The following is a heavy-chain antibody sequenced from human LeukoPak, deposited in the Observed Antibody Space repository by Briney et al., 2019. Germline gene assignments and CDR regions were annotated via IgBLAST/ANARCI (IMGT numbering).Heavy chain of an antibody. J-gene: IGHJ4*02. D-gene: IGHD5-12*01. V-gene: IGHV3-21*04. CDR3: ARGYQWLRFDPMLDY. CDR1: GFTFSSYS. CDR2: ISSSSSYI. Sequence: GGSLRLSCAASGFTFSSYSMNWVRQAPGKGLEWVSSISSSSSYIYYADSVKGRFTISRDNSKNTLYLQMNSLRAEDTALYYCARGYQWLRFDPMLDYWGQGTLVTVSS.